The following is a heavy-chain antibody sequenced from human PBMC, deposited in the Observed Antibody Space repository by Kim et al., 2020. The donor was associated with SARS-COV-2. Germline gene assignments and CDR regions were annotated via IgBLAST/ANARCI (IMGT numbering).Heavy chain of an antibody. J-gene: IGHJ4*02. D-gene: IGHD5-18*01. Sequence: SYAQKFQGRVTMTRDTSTSTVYMELSSLRSEDTAVYYCARSYTAMTPFDYWGQGTLVTVSS. V-gene: IGHV1-46*01. CDR3: ARSYTAMTPFDY.